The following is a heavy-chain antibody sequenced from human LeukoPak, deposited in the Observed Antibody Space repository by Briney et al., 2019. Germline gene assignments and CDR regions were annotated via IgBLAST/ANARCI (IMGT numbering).Heavy chain of an antibody. CDR1: GFIFRSYW. CDR2: IKQDGSEK. Sequence: GGSLRLSCAASGFIFRSYWMNWVRQAPGKGLEWVANIKQDGSEKYYVDSVKGRFTISRDNAKNSLYLQMNSLRAEDTAVYYCARRTGDAFDIWGQGTMVTVSS. J-gene: IGHJ3*02. V-gene: IGHV3-7*01. CDR3: ARRTGDAFDI. D-gene: IGHD1-1*01.